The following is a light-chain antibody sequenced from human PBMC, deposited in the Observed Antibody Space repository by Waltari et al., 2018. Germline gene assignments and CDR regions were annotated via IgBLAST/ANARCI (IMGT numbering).Light chain of an antibody. CDR1: ALPKQY. J-gene: IGLJ2*01. CDR2: KDT. V-gene: IGLV3-25*03. CDR3: QSADSTSTHVV. Sequence: SYELTQPPSVSVSPGQTATITCSGDALPKQYAFWYHQKPGKAPVLVTYKDTGRPSGCPDRCSGSTSGTTVTLTISGVQAEDEADYYCQSADSTSTHVVFGGGTKLTVL.